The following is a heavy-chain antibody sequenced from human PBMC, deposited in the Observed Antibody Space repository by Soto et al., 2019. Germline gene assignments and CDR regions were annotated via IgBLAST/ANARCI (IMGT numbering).Heavy chain of an antibody. CDR1: GGSISSYY. J-gene: IGHJ5*02. V-gene: IGHV4-59*01. Sequence: QVQLQESGPGLVKPSETLSLTCTVSGGSISSYYWSWIRQPPGKGLEWIGYMYYSGSTNYNPSLKSRVTISVDTSKNQFSLKLSSVTAADTAVYYCARDGPGIAAAGREGFDPWGQGTLVTVSS. CDR2: MYYSGST. D-gene: IGHD6-13*01. CDR3: ARDGPGIAAAGREGFDP.